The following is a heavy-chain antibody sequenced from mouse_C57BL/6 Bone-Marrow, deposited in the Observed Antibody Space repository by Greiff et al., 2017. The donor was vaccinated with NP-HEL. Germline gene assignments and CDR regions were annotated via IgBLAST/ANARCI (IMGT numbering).Heavy chain of an antibody. Sequence: DVQLVESGGGLVKPGGSLKLSCAASGFTFSSYAMSWVRQTPEKRLEWVATISDGGSYTYYPDNVKGRFTISIDNAKNHLYLQMSHLKSEDTAMYYCARDSPVFRSYAMDYWGQGTSVTVSS. J-gene: IGHJ4*01. CDR2: ISDGGSYT. CDR3: ARDSPVFRSYAMDY. CDR1: GFTFSSYA. V-gene: IGHV5-4*01.